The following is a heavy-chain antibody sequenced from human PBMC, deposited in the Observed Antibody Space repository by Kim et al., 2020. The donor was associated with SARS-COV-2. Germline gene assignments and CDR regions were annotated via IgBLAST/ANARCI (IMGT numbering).Heavy chain of an antibody. Sequence: SETLSLTCTVSGASISSSSYYWGWIRQPPGKGLEWIGSIYYSGSTYYNPSLKSRVTISVDTSKNQFSLKLSSVTAADTAVYYCARHGFTDYYGSGSYWRQRSWGQGTLVNVAS. D-gene: IGHD3-10*01. CDR3: ARHGFTDYYGSGSYWRQRS. CDR1: GASISSSSYY. J-gene: IGHJ4*02. CDR2: IYYSGST. V-gene: IGHV4-39*01.